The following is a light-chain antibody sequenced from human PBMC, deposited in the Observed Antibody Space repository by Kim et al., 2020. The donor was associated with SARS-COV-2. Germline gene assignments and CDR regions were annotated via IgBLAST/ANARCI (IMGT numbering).Light chain of an antibody. V-gene: IGLV6-57*03. CDR2: ADS. Sequence: KTVTISCTRSSGSIASNYVQWHQQRPGSAPITVIYADSQRPSGVPDRFSGSTDSSSNSASLTISGLKTEDEADYCCQSYDSTNHVVFGGGTQLTVL. J-gene: IGLJ2*01. CDR3: QSYDSTNHVV. CDR1: SGSIASNY.